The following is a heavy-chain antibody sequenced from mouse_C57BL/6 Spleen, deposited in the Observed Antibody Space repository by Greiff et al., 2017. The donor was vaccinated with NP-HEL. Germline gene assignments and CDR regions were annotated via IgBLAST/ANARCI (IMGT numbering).Heavy chain of an antibody. Sequence: EVQLQQSGPVLVKPGASVKMSCKASGYTFTDYYMNWVKQSHGKSLEWIGVINPYNGGTSYNQKFKGKATLTVDKSSSTAYMELNSLTSEDSAVYYCARNYYGSSYEEDYWGQGTTLTVSS. D-gene: IGHD1-1*01. CDR3: ARNYYGSSYEEDY. V-gene: IGHV1-19*01. J-gene: IGHJ2*01. CDR1: GYTFTDYY. CDR2: INPYNGGT.